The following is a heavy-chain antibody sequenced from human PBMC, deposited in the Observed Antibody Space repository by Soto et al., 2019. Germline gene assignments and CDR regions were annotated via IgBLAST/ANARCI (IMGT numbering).Heavy chain of an antibody. Sequence: QVQLVQSGAEVKKPGASVKVSCKASGYTFTSYGISWVRQAPGQGREWMGWISAYNGNTNNAQKLQGGVTRTTDTPTSPAYMELSSLRADDRAGYYSARDRGAYGMDVWCQGTTVTVSS. J-gene: IGHJ6*02. CDR2: ISAYNGNT. CDR1: GYTFTSYG. V-gene: IGHV1-18*01. CDR3: ARDRGAYGMDV.